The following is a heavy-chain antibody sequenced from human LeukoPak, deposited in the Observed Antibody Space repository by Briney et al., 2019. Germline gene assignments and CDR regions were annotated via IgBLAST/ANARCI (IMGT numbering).Heavy chain of an antibody. CDR1: GFTVSSNY. V-gene: IGHV3-23*01. D-gene: IGHD1-14*01. CDR2: MSGSGGST. Sequence: GGSLRLSCAVFGFTVSSNYMHWVRQAPGKGLEWVSTMSGSGGSTDYADSVKGRFTISRDNSKNTLYLQMNTLRVEDTAVYYCARKTGDCWGQGTLVIVSS. J-gene: IGHJ4*02. CDR3: ARKTGDC.